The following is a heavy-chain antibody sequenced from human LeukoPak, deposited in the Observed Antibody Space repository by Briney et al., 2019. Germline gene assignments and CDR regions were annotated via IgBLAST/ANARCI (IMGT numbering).Heavy chain of an antibody. V-gene: IGHV3-30-3*01. Sequence: GGSLRLSCAASGFTFSSYAMHWVRQAPGKGLEWVAVISYDGSNKYYADSVKGRFTISRDNSKNTLYLQMNSLQTEDTAVYYCTTAMEVTAILYFQHWGQGTLVTVSS. J-gene: IGHJ1*01. CDR1: GFTFSSYA. CDR2: ISYDGSNK. D-gene: IGHD2-21*02. CDR3: TTAMEVTAILYFQH.